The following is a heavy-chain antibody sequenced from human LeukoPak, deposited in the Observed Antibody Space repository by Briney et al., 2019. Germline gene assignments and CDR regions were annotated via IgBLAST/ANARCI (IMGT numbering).Heavy chain of an antibody. V-gene: IGHV1-2*02. CDR2: IIPDSGGT. CDR1: GYTLTEYY. J-gene: IGHJ4*02. CDR3: STEDKYCAGANCGVF. Sequence: ASVKVSCKASGYTLTEYYIHWVRQAPGQGLEWMGFIIPDSGGTTYQQHFRGRVTMTRDTSISTFYMELSSLRPDDTAVYYCSTEDKYCAGANCGVFWGQGTLVTVSS. D-gene: IGHD2-21*01.